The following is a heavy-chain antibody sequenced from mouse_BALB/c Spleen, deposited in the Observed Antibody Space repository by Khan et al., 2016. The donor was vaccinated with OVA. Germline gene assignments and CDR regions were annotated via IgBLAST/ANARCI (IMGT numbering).Heavy chain of an antibody. CDR3: ARTDYYGSSYYFDY. Sequence: VQLQQSGPELVKPGASVKVSCKASGYSFTDYNMFWVKQSHGKGLEWIGYIDPYNGGTSYNQKFRGKATLTVDKSSSTAFMHISSLTSEDSAVFYCARTDYYGSSYYFDYWGQGTTLTVSS. CDR2: IDPYNGGT. CDR1: GYSFTDYN. D-gene: IGHD1-1*01. V-gene: IGHV1S135*01. J-gene: IGHJ2*01.